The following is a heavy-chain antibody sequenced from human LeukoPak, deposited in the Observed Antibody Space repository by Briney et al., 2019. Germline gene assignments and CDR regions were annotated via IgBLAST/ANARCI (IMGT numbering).Heavy chain of an antibody. CDR1: GASITTNKYY. D-gene: IGHD1-26*01. J-gene: IGHJ3*02. V-gene: IGHV4-39*07. CDR3: AGVGATGGDAFDI. CDR2: IFYSGST. Sequence: SETLSLTCSVSGASITTNKYYWAWLRQPPEKGLEWIGSIFYSGSTNYNPSLKSRVTISVDTSKNQFSLKLSSVTAADTAVYYCAGVGATGGDAFDIWGQGTMVTVSS.